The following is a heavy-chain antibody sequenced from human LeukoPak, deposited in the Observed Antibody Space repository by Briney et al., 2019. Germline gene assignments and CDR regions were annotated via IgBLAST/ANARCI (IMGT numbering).Heavy chain of an antibody. CDR3: ARGHRIAVTD. CDR1: GGSFSGYY. V-gene: IGHV4-34*01. D-gene: IGHD6-19*01. Sequence: PSETLPLTCAVYGGSFSGYYWSWIRQPPGKGLEWIGEINHSGSTNYNPSLKSRVTISVDTSKNQFSLKLSSVTAADTAVYYCARGHRIAVTDWGQGTLVTVSS. CDR2: INHSGST. J-gene: IGHJ4*02.